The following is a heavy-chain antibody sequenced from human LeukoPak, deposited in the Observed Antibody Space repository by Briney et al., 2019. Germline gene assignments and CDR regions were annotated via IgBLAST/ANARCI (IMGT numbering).Heavy chain of an antibody. D-gene: IGHD3-10*01. CDR3: ARSVTPVRGVITRTDYYGMDV. V-gene: IGHV3-66*01. J-gene: IGHJ6*02. CDR2: IYSGGST. CDR1: GFTVSSNY. Sequence: PGGSLRLSCAASGFTVSSNYMSWVRQAPGKGLEWVSVIYSGGSTYCADSVKGRFTISRDNSKNTLYLQMNSLRAEDTAVYYCARSVTPVRGVITRTDYYGMDVWGQGTTVTVSS.